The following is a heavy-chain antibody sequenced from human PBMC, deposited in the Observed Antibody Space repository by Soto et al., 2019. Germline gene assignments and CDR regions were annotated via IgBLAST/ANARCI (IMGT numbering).Heavy chain of an antibody. D-gene: IGHD4-17*01. V-gene: IGHV3-11*03. CDR3: ARYLRAMTTVTTGAFDI. CDR2: ISSSSSYT. CDR1: GFTFSDYY. J-gene: IGHJ3*02. Sequence: GGSLRLSCAASGFTFSDYYMRWIRQAPGKGLEWVSYISSSSSYTNYADSVKGRFTISRDNAKNSLYLQMNSLRAEDTAVYYCARYLRAMTTVTTGAFDIWGQGTMVTISS.